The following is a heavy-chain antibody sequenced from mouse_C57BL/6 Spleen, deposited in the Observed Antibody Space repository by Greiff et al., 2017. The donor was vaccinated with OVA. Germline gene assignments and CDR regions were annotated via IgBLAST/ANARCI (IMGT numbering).Heavy chain of an antibody. CDR1: GYTFTSYW. CDR2: IHPNSGST. Sequence: QVQLQQPGAELVKPGASVKLSCKASGYTFTSYWMHWVKQRPGQGLEWIGMIHPNSGSTNYNEKFKSKATLAVDKSSSTAYMQLSSLTSEDSAVYYCERVDYSNDYFDYWGQGTTLTVSS. CDR3: ERVDYSNDYFDY. D-gene: IGHD2-5*01. J-gene: IGHJ2*01. V-gene: IGHV1-64*01.